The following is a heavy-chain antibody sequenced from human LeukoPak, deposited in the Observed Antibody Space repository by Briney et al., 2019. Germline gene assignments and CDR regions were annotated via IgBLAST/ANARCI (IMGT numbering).Heavy chain of an antibody. CDR1: GYTFTYYG. Sequence: GVSVKASCKTSGYTFTYYGINWVRQAPGQGLEWMGWISGYNGNTKYAQKFQGRVTMTTDTFTNTAYMELRSLRSDDTAMYYCARDKSPIRSRSGSESSPLDNWGQGTLVFVSS. CDR3: ARDKSPIRSRSGSESSPLDN. D-gene: IGHD6-19*01. V-gene: IGHV1-18*04. CDR2: ISGYNGNT. J-gene: IGHJ4*02.